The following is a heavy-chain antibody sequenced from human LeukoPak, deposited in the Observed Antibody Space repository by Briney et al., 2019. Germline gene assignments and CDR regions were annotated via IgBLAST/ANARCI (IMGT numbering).Heavy chain of an antibody. J-gene: IGHJ6*02. D-gene: IGHD2-2*02. V-gene: IGHV3-7*01. CDR1: GFSFSSYW. Sequence: GGSLRLSCVASGFSFSSYWMSWVRQAPGKGLEWVANVKQDGSEKYYVDSVKGRFTISRDNAKNSLDLRMNSLRAEDTAVYYCARERCSTTTCYRGYGMDVWGQGTTVTVS. CDR2: VKQDGSEK. CDR3: ARERCSTTTCYRGYGMDV.